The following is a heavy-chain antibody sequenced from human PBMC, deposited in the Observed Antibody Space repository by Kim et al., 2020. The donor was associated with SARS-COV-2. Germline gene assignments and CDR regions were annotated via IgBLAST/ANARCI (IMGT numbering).Heavy chain of an antibody. J-gene: IGHJ4*02. Sequence: YYADSVKGRFLISRDDSKNTVYLQMSNLSSEDTAMYYCAGITSGSGSHFESWGQGTLVTVSS. V-gene: IGHV3-53*01. D-gene: IGHD3-10*01. CDR3: AGITSGSGSHFES.